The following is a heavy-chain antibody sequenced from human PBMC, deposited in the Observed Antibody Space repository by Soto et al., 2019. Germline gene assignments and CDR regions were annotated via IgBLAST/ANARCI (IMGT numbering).Heavy chain of an antibody. CDR2: MSNSGDLT. D-gene: IGHD2-2*03. CDR1: GFSFRTYA. V-gene: IGHV3-23*01. J-gene: IGHJ4*02. Sequence: GCLRRACTASGFSFRTYAMGWVRQAPGKGLEWVSVMSNSGDLTYYADSVKGRFTISRDNSENSLYLQMSSLRAEDAAIYYCEKDAARTNGWYYFDSWGQGTLVTVYS. CDR3: EKDAARTNGWYYFDS.